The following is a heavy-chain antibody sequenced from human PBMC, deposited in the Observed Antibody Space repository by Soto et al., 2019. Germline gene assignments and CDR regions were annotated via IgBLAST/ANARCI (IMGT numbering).Heavy chain of an antibody. V-gene: IGHV3-23*01. D-gene: IGHD6-13*01. CDR2: ISGSGGST. Sequence: EVQLLESGGGLVLPGGSLRLSCAGSGFTFSSYAMNWVRQAPGKGLEWVSGISGSGGSTYYADSVKGRFTISRDNSKNTLYLQMNSLRAEDTAVYYCAKVVRRSSKGSWNPFDYWGQGTLVTVSS. CDR1: GFTFSSYA. CDR3: AKVVRRSSKGSWNPFDY. J-gene: IGHJ4*02.